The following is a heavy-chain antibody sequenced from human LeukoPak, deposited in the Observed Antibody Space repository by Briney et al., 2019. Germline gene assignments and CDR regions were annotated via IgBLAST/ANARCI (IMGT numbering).Heavy chain of an antibody. Sequence: SETLSLTCAVYGGSFSGYYWSGIRQPPGKGLEGFGEINHSGSTNYNPSLKSRVTISVDTSKNQFSLKLSSVTAADTAVYYCARVKYDSSGYYYGWFDPWGQGTLVTVSS. CDR1: GGSFSGYY. CDR2: INHSGST. J-gene: IGHJ5*02. CDR3: ARVKYDSSGYYYGWFDP. D-gene: IGHD3-22*01. V-gene: IGHV4-34*01.